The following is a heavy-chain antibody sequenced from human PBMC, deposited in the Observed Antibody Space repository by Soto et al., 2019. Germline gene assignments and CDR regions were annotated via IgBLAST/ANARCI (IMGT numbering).Heavy chain of an antibody. J-gene: IGHJ5*02. CDR2: IGLDGTDI. V-gene: IGHV3-74*03. D-gene: IGHD1-26*01. Sequence: PGGSLRLSCSDSGFTFGNFWIHWVRQAPGKGLEWVSHIGLDGTDIVYADSVKGRFIISRDNARNTVYPQMNSLEAEDTAVYYCAKLPWEVAPSWGQGTLVTVSS. CDR1: GFTFGNFW. CDR3: AKLPWEVAPS.